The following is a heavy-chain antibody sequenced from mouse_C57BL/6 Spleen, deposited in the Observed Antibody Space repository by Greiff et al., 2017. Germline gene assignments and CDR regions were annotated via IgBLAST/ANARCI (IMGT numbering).Heavy chain of an antibody. V-gene: IGHV1-61*01. J-gene: IGHJ2*01. D-gene: IGHD3-2*02. CDR1: GYTFTSYW. CDR3: ARGAQATTFDY. CDR2: IYPSDSET. Sequence: QVQLKQPGAELVRPGSSVKLSCKASGYTFTSYWMDWVKQRPGQGLEWIGNIYPSDSETHYNQKFKDKATLTVDKSSSTAYMQLSSLTSEDSAVYYCARGAQATTFDYWGQGTTLTVSS.